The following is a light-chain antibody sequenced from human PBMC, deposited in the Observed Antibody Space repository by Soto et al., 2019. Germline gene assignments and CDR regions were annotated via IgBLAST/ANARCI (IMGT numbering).Light chain of an antibody. CDR1: SSDIGGYNS. CDR2: DVT. V-gene: IGLV2-8*01. J-gene: IGLJ1*01. CDR3: SSYTDRKNLV. Sequence: QSALTQSPSASGSPGQSVTISCTGPSSDIGGYNSVSWYQQHPGKAPKVMVYDVTKRPSGVPDRFSGSKSGNTASLTVSALQAEDEADYYCSSYTDRKNLVFGTGTKLTVL.